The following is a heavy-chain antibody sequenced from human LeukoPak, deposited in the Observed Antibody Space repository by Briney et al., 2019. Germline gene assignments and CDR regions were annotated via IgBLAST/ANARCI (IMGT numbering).Heavy chain of an antibody. Sequence: SETLSLTCTVSGGSISSGSYYWGWIRQPPGKGLEWIGSIYHSGSTYYNPSLESRVTISVDTSKNQFSLKLSSVTAADTAVYYCTRWPVTTENYFDYWGQGTLVTVSS. D-gene: IGHD4-11*01. CDR2: IYHSGST. CDR3: TRWPVTTENYFDY. J-gene: IGHJ4*02. CDR1: GGSISSGSYY. V-gene: IGHV4-39*01.